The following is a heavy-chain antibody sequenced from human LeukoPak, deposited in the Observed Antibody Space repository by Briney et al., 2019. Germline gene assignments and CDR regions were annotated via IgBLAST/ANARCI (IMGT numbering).Heavy chain of an antibody. J-gene: IGHJ4*02. CDR3: TTVFQLGSVSVY. D-gene: IGHD1-26*01. V-gene: IGHV3-15*01. Sequence: GGSLRLSCAASGFSFSNAWMSWVRQAPGKGLEWVGRIKSKTESGTTGYAAPVKGRFVISRDDSKNTLYLQMNSLETEATAVYYCTTVFQLGSVSVYWGQGTLVTVSS. CDR1: GFSFSNAW. CDR2: IKSKTESGTT.